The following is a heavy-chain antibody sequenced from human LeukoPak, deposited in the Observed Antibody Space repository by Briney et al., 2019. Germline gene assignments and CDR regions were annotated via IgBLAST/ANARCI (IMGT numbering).Heavy chain of an antibody. J-gene: IGHJ3*02. V-gene: IGHV4-38-2*02. CDR2: IYHGGNT. CDR1: GYSISSGHY. D-gene: IGHD2-15*01. CDR3: ARYIVVVVAATFDAFDI. Sequence: SETLSLTCTVSGYSISSGHYWGWIRQPPGKGLEWIGTIYHGGNTYYNPSLKSRVALSVDTSKNQFSLRLSSVTAADTAVYYCARYIVVVVAATFDAFDIWGQGTTVTVSS.